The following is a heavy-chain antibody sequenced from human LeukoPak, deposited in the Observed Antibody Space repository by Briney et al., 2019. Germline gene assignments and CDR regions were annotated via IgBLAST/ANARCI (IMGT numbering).Heavy chain of an antibody. CDR1: GFTFSSYS. CDR2: ISSSSSYI. J-gene: IGHJ4*02. D-gene: IGHD4-17*01. V-gene: IGHV3-21*01. Sequence: PGGSLRLSSAASGFTFSSYSMNWVRQAPGKGLEWVSSISSSSSYIYYADSVKGRFTISRDNAKNSLYLQMNSLRAEDTAVYYCARDGDYGAYFDYWGQGTLVTVSS. CDR3: ARDGDYGAYFDY.